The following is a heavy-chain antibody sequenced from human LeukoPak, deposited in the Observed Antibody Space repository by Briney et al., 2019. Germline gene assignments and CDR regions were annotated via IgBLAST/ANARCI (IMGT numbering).Heavy chain of an antibody. J-gene: IGHJ6*02. V-gene: IGHV5-51*01. D-gene: IGHD6-19*01. CDR1: GYSFTTYW. CDR3: ARQSVAVNYYYGMDV. Sequence: GESLKISCKGSGYSFTTYWIGWVRQMPGKGLECMGIIYPGDSDTRYSPSFQGQVTISADKSISTAYLQWSSLKASDTAMYYCARQSVAVNYYYGMDVWGQGTTVTVSS. CDR2: IYPGDSDT.